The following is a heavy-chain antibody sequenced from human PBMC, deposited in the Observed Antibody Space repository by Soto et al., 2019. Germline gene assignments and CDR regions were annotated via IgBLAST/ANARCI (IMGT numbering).Heavy chain of an antibody. CDR3: VKNYDY. Sequence: GGSLRLSCAPSGFTFSSSWMTWVRQAPGKGLEWVANIKQDGSETHYVDSVKGRFTISRDNAKNSLYLQMNSLRAEDTAVYYCVKNYDYWGQGTLVTVSS. CDR2: IKQDGSET. CDR1: GFTFSSSW. V-gene: IGHV3-7*05. J-gene: IGHJ4*02.